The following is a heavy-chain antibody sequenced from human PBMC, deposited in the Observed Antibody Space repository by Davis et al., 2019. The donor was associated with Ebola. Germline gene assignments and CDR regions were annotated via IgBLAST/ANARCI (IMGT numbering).Heavy chain of an antibody. CDR2: IYHSGST. CDR1: GGSISSGGYS. CDR3: ARGPGDHEEEYYFDY. D-gene: IGHD4-17*01. V-gene: IGHV4-30-2*01. Sequence: PSETLSLTCAVSGGSISSGGYSWSWIRQPPGKGLEWIGYIYHSGSTYYNPSLKSRVTISVDRSKNQFSLKLSSVTAADTAVYYCARGPGDHEEEYYFDYWGQGTLVTVSS. J-gene: IGHJ4*02.